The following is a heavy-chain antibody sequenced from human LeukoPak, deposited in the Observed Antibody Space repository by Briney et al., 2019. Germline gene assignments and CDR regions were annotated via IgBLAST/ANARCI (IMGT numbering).Heavy chain of an antibody. V-gene: IGHV4-59*01. CDR3: ARGHTESADDYGNWFHP. CDR2: IYYSGTT. Sequence: SETLSLTCTVSGGSMSSYYWSWIRQPPGKGLEWIGYIYYSGTTKYNPSLKSRVTTSVDTSKNQFSLKLNSLTAADTAVYYCARGHTESADDYGNWFHPWGQGTLVTVSS. CDR1: GGSMSSYY. D-gene: IGHD5-12*01. J-gene: IGHJ5*02.